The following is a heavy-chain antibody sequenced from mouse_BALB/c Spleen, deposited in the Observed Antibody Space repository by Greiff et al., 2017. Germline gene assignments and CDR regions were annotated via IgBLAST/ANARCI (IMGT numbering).Heavy chain of an antibody. J-gene: IGHJ4*01. CDR1: GFTFSSFG. V-gene: IGHV5-17*02. CDR3: ARGYYGNLYAMDY. Sequence: EVKLEESGGGLVQPGGSRKLSCAASGFTFSSFGMHWVRQAPEKGLEWVAYISSGSSTIYYADTVKGRFTISRDNPKNTLFLQMTSLRSEDTAMYYCARGYYGNLYAMDYWGQGTSVTVSS. CDR2: ISSGSSTI. D-gene: IGHD2-1*01.